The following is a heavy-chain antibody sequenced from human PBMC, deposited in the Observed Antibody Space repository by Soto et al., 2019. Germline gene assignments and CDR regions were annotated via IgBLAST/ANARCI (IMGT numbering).Heavy chain of an antibody. D-gene: IGHD2-2*01. Sequence: EVQLVESGGGLVQPGGSLRLSCGASGFTFTTYWMSWFRQAPGKGPEWVASIKEDGSQKYYVDSLKGRFTISRDNAKNSLYLQMHSLRAEDTAIYYCARGLNEVPAAHGGHDYWGQGTLVTVSS. CDR2: IKEDGSQK. V-gene: IGHV3-7*01. J-gene: IGHJ4*02. CDR1: GFTFTTYW. CDR3: ARGLNEVPAAHGGHDY.